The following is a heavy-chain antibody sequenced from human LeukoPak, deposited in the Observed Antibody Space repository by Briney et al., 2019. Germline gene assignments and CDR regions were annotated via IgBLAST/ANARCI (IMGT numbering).Heavy chain of an antibody. Sequence: SETLSLTCSVSGGSISSYYWSWIRQPPGNGLEWIGYIYYSGSINYNPSLKSRVTISLDTSKNQFSLKLSSVTAADTAVYYCARGGRLGYCSSTSCSGFDPWGQGTLVTVSS. D-gene: IGHD2-2*01. J-gene: IGHJ5*02. CDR3: ARGGRLGYCSSTSCSGFDP. CDR2: IYYSGSI. V-gene: IGHV4-59*01. CDR1: GGSISSYY.